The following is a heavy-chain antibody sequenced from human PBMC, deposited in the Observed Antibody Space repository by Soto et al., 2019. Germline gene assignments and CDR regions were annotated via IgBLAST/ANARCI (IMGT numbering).Heavy chain of an antibody. CDR1: GGSFSGYY. CDR3: ARVVVEQQLVDY. J-gene: IGHJ4*02. D-gene: IGHD6-13*01. Sequence: PSETLSLTCAVYGGSFSGYYWSWIRQPPGKGLEWIGEINHSGSTNYNPSLKSRVTISVDTSKNQFSLKLSSVTAADTAVYYCARVVVEQQLVDYWGQGTLVTVSS. V-gene: IGHV4-34*01. CDR2: INHSGST.